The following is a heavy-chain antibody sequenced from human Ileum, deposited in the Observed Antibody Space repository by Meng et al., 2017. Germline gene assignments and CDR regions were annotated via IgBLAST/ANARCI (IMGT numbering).Heavy chain of an antibody. CDR3: ARALMPSGFDS. CDR2: TNYKSNWLT. CDR1: DDGFSCNSVI. V-gene: IGHV6-1*01. J-gene: IGHJ4*02. Sequence: QLQVQPFGPGLLYPSHTRSLSFSFADDGFSCNSVILNWIRQSPSGGLEWLGRTNYKSNWLTDSEVFVTSLTTFSANTYKTQFSLLISLVTPDTSAVYYCARALMPSGFDSWGQGTLVTVSS. D-gene: IGHD2-2*01.